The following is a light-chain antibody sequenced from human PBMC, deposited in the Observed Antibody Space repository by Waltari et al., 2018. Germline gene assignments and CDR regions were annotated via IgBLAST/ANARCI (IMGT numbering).Light chain of an antibody. CDR1: SSDIGGDNF. V-gene: IGLV2-14*01. Sequence: QSALTQPASVSGSPEQSITISCTGTSSDIGGDNFVSWYQQHPGKAPKLILFDVSDRPSGFSNRFSASKSGNSASLTISGLQAEDEADYYCSSYTRSSSYVFGTGTKVTVL. CDR3: SSYTRSSSYV. CDR2: DVS. J-gene: IGLJ1*01.